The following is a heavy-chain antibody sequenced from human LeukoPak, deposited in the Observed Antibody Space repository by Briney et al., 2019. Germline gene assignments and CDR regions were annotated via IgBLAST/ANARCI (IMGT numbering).Heavy chain of an antibody. J-gene: IGHJ4*02. V-gene: IGHV3-11*06. CDR1: GFTFSDYY. CDR2: ISGSGSDI. D-gene: IGHD3-22*01. Sequence: PGGSLRLSCATSGFTFSDYYMSWIRQAPGKGLEWLSYISGSGSDINYADSVKGRFTISRDNAMNALFLQMNSLRAEDTAMYYCARGRYYIQDYWGQGTLVTVSS. CDR3: ARGRYYIQDY.